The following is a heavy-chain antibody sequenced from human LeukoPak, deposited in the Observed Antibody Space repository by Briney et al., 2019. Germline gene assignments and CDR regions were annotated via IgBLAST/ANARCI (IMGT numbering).Heavy chain of an antibody. CDR2: ISGNSDYI. CDR3: TIDPAFLEGGWVDY. Sequence: GGSLRLSCAASGFTFSSFTMNWVRQAPGKGLEWVSSISGNSDYIYYADSVKGRFAISRDNAENSLFLQMNNLRAEDTAVYYCTIDPAFLEGGWVDYWGQGTLVTVSS. J-gene: IGHJ4*02. CDR1: GFTFSSFT. V-gene: IGHV3-21*01. D-gene: IGHD1-1*01.